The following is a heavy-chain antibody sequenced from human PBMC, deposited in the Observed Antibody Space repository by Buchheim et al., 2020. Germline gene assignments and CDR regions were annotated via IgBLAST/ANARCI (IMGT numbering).Heavy chain of an antibody. CDR3: ARVYYDSSAFDY. Sequence: QVQLVQSGAEVKNPGSSVKVSCKASGGTLSSYAISWVRQAPGQGLEWMGGIIPIFATENYAQKFQGRVTITADKSTRKAYMELSSLTSEDTAVYYCARVYYDSSAFDYWGQGTL. CDR1: GGTLSSYA. V-gene: IGHV1-69*06. CDR2: IIPIFATE. D-gene: IGHD3-22*01. J-gene: IGHJ4*02.